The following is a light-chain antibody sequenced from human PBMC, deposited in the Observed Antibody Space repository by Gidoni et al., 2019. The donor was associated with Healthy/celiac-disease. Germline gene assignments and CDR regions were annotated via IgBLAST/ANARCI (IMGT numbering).Light chain of an antibody. V-gene: IGKV1-39*01. Sequence: DIKMTPSPSSLSASVGDRVTITCRARQSISSYLNWYQQKPGKAPKLLIYAASSLQSGVPSRFSGSGSGTDFTLTISSLQPEDFATYYCQQSYSTPYTFGQGTKLEIK. J-gene: IGKJ2*01. CDR2: AAS. CDR1: QSISSY. CDR3: QQSYSTPYT.